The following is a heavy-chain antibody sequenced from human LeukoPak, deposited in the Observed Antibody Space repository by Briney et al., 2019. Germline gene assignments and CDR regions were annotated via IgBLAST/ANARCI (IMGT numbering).Heavy chain of an antibody. Sequence: GASVKVSCKASGYTFTGYYMHWVRQAPGQGLEWMGWINPNSGGTNYAQKFQGRVTMTRDTSISTAYMELSSLRSEDTAVYYCARGKMTQTYYYGSVLTFDPWGQGTLVTVSS. D-gene: IGHD3-10*01. CDR1: GYTFTGYY. J-gene: IGHJ5*02. CDR3: ARGKMTQTYYYGSVLTFDP. V-gene: IGHV1-2*02. CDR2: INPNSGGT.